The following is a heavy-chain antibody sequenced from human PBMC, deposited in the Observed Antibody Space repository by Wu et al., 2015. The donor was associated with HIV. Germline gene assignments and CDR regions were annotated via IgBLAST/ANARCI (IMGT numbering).Heavy chain of an antibody. CDR1: AYTFSSFA. CDR3: ASPRSPGFSSAWPTYFDY. V-gene: IGHV1-18*01. CDR2: INPYNGTT. J-gene: IGHJ4*01. D-gene: IGHD6-19*01. Sequence: QVQLVQSGAEVKKPGASVKVSCKASAYTFSSFAITWVRQAPGQGLEWMGWINPYNGTTEYAQIFQGRVTITTDESTSTAYMRLSSLRSEDTAVYYCASPRSPGFSSAWPTYFDYWGHGTLVTVSS.